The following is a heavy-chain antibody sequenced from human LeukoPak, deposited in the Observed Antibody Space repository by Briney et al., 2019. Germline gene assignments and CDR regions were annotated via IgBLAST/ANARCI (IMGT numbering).Heavy chain of an antibody. J-gene: IGHJ3*02. D-gene: IGHD1-1*01. CDR1: GFTFDDYA. V-gene: IGHV3-43*02. Sequence: PGGSLRLSCAASGFTFDDYAMHWVRQAPGKGLEWVSHISGDGSSTYYADSMKGRFTISRDNSKNSLFLQMNSLGTEDTALYYCAKDVGRTPNACDIWGQGTMVTVSS. CDR2: ISGDGSST. CDR3: AKDVGRTPNACDI.